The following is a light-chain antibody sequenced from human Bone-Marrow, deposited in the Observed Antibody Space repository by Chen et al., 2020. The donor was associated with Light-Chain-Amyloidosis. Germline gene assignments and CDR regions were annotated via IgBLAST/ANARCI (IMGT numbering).Light chain of an antibody. CDR3: QVWDRSSDRPV. V-gene: IGLV3-21*02. J-gene: IGLJ3*02. CDR2: DDS. Sequence: SYVLTQPSSVSVAPGQTATIACGGNHIGSTSVPWYQQTPGQAPLLVVYDDSYRPSGIPERLSGSNSGNTANLTISRGEAGDEADYYCQVWDRSSDRPVFGGGTKLTVL. CDR1: HIGSTS.